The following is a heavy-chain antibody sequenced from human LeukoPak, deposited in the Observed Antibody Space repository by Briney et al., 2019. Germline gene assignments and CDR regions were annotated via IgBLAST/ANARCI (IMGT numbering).Heavy chain of an antibody. D-gene: IGHD3-9*01. V-gene: IGHV3-20*04. Sequence: GGSLRLSCAASGFTFDDYGMSWVRQAPGKGLEWVSGINWNGGSTGYADSVKGRFTISRDNAKNSLYLQMNSLRAEDTALYYCARERDYDILTGPSSTLDYWGQGTLVTVSS. J-gene: IGHJ4*02. CDR3: ARERDYDILTGPSSTLDY. CDR1: GFTFDDYG. CDR2: INWNGGST.